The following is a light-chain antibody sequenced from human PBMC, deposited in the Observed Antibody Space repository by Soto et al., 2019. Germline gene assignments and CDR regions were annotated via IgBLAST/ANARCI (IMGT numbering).Light chain of an antibody. CDR2: DAS. CDR1: QSISNW. CDR3: QKYNSYLWT. Sequence: IQMSQSPTTLSASLGDGVTITCRASQSISNWLAWYQQKPGKAPKLLIYDASSLESGVPSRFSGTGSGTEFTLTISSLQPDDFATYYCQKYNSYLWTFGQGTKVDIK. V-gene: IGKV1-5*01. J-gene: IGKJ1*01.